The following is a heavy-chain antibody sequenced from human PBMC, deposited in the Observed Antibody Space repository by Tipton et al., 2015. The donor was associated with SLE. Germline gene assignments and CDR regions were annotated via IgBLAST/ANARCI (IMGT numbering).Heavy chain of an antibody. Sequence: QLVQSGPEVKKPGESLKISCKGSGFTFTSYWIGWVRQLPGKGLEWMGIIYPGDSDTRYSLSFRGQVTISADKSITTAYLQWSSLKASDTAMYYCAKGKSGSYRDVFNIWGQGTMVTVSS. V-gene: IGHV5-51*03. CDR1: GFTFTSYW. D-gene: IGHD3-10*01. CDR3: AKGKSGSYRDVFNI. CDR2: IYPGDSDT. J-gene: IGHJ3*02.